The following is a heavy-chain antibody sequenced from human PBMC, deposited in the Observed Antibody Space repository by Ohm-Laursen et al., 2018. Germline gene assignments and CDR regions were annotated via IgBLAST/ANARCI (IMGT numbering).Heavy chain of an antibody. CDR3: AKVMGKKWELHRNDD. CDR1: GFIFSSYG. V-gene: IGHV3-30*18. CDR2: ISFHGSNK. Sequence: SLRLSCAASGFIFSSYGMHWVRQAPGKGLEWVAVISFHGSNKYYADSVKGRFIISRDNSKNTLYLQMNSLRADDTAVYYCAKVMGKKWELHRNDDWGQGSLVTVSS. D-gene: IGHD1-26*01. J-gene: IGHJ4*02.